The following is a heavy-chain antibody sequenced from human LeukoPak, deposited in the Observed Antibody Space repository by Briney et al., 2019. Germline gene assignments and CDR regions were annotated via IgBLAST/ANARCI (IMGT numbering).Heavy chain of an antibody. CDR1: GGSISSYY. CDR3: ARGRERRPDAFDI. CDR2: IYYSGST. Sequence: PSETLSLTCTVSGGSISSYYWSWIRQPPGKGLEWIGYIYYSGSTNYNPSLKSRVTISVDTSKNQLSLKLSSVTAADTAVYYCARGRERRPDAFDIWGQGTMVTVSS. V-gene: IGHV4-59*01. J-gene: IGHJ3*02. D-gene: IGHD1-1*01.